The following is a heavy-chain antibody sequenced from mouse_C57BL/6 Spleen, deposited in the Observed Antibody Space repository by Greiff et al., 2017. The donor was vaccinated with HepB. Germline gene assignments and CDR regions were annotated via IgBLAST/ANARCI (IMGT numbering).Heavy chain of an antibody. J-gene: IGHJ4*01. D-gene: IGHD1-1*01. V-gene: IGHV1-82*01. CDR2: IYPGDGDT. Sequence: QVQLQQSGPELVKPGASVKISCKASGYAFSSSWMNWVKQRPGQGLEWIGRIYPGDGDTNYNGKFKGKATLTADKSSSTDYMQISSLKSEDSAVYDCARGVNYYGNNYYAMDYWGQGTSVTVSS. CDR3: ARGVNYYGNNYYAMDY. CDR1: GYAFSSSW.